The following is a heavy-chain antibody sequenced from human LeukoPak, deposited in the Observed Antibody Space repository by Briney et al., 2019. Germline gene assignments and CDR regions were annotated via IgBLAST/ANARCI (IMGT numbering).Heavy chain of an antibody. CDR1: GFTFSSFA. D-gene: IGHD2-2*01. CDR3: AKAEYCSSTTCYAFDV. J-gene: IGHJ3*01. CDR2: ISGRGDGT. V-gene: IGHV3-23*01. Sequence: GGSLRLSCAASGFTFSSFAISWVRQGPGKGLEWVASISGRGDGTSYAGSVKGRFTISRDNTKNTLYLQMNSLRAEDTAVYYCAKAEYCSSTTCYAFDVWGQGTMVTVSS.